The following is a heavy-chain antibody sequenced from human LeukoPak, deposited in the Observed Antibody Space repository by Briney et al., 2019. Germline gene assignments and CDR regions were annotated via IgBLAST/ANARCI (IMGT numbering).Heavy chain of an antibody. J-gene: IGHJ3*02. V-gene: IGHV3-23*01. CDR2: ISGSGGST. CDR1: GFTFSSYA. Sequence: PGGSLRLSCAASGFTFSSYAMSWVRQAPGKGLEWVSAISGSGGSTYYADSVKGRFTISRDNAKNSLYLQMNSLRAEDTAVYYCAFHIVVVTAGRSRTQDDAFDIWGQGTMVTVSS. D-gene: IGHD2-21*02. CDR3: AFHIVVVTAGRSRTQDDAFDI.